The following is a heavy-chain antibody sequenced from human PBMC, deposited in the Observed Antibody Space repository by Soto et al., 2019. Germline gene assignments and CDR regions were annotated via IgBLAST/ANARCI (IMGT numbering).Heavy chain of an antibody. CDR3: AKRRQLGNYYYYGMDV. V-gene: IGHV3-30*18. D-gene: IGHD3-10*01. J-gene: IGHJ6*02. CDR2: ISYDGSNQ. Sequence: QVHLVESGGGVVQPGKSLRLSCAASGFTFSSYGMHWVRQAPGMRLEWVAIISYDGSNQYYADSVKGRFTISRHNSKNTLYLQMNSLRAEDTAVDCCAKRRQLGNYYYYGMDVWGQGTTVTVSS. CDR1: GFTFSSYG.